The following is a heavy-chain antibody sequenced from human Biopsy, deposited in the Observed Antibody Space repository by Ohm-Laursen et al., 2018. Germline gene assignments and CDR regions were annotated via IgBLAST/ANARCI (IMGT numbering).Heavy chain of an antibody. Sequence: SLRLSCAASGVTLSGYSMNWVRQAPGKGLEWVSTIGSIDDSTYYADSVKGRFIISRDNSKNTLYVQMNRLRVEDTAVYFCARDYTWNYVGIGYWGHGTLVTVSS. CDR2: IGSIDDST. CDR3: ARDYTWNYVGIGY. J-gene: IGHJ4*01. D-gene: IGHD1-7*01. V-gene: IGHV3-23*01. CDR1: GVTLSGYS.